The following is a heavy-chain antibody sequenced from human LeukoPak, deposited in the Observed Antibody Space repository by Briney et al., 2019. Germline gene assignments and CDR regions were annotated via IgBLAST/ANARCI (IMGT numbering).Heavy chain of an antibody. D-gene: IGHD1-26*01. J-gene: IGHJ5*02. CDR2: ISGSGGTT. CDR1: RFTFSSYA. V-gene: IGHV3-23*01. CDR3: AKALGGSGSYRNWFDP. Sequence: GGSLRLSCAASRFTFSSYAMSWVRKAPGKGLEWVSSISGSGGTTYYAESVKGRITISRDNSKNTLYLQMNSLRAEDTAIYYCAKALGGSGSYRNWFDPWGQGTLVTVSS.